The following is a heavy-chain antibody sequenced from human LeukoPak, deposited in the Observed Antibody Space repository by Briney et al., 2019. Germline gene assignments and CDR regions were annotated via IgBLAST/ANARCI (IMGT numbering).Heavy chain of an antibody. J-gene: IGHJ3*02. V-gene: IGHV4-59*01. D-gene: IGHD3-3*01. CDR1: GASISSYY. Sequence: SETLSLTCSVSGASISSYYWSWIRQPPGKGLEWIGYIYYSGSTNYNPSLKSRVTISVDTSKNQFSLKLSSVTAADTAVYYCARVRFLEWSTYAFDIWGQGTMVTVSS. CDR2: IYYSGST. CDR3: ARVRFLEWSTYAFDI.